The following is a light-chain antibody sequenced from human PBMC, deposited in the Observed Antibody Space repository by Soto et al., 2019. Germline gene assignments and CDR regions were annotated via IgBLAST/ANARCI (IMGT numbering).Light chain of an antibody. Sequence: QSALTQPASVSGSPGQSITISCTGTSSDIGGYNFVSWYQQHPGKAPKLMIYEVSNRPSGVSNRFSGSKSGNTASLTISGLQAEDEAEYYCCSYTSTTTLRVFGGGTKLTVL. CDR3: CSYTSTTTLRV. V-gene: IGLV2-14*01. J-gene: IGLJ3*02. CDR2: EVS. CDR1: SSDIGGYNF.